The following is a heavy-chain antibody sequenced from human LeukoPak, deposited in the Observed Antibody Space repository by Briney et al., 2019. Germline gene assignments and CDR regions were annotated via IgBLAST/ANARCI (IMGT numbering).Heavy chain of an antibody. V-gene: IGHV3-23*01. CDR2: ISGSADKT. CDR3: AKKYYDILTGYYVQYSAMDV. D-gene: IGHD3-9*01. Sequence: PGGSLRLSCAASGFTSSSYAMSWVRQAPGQGLEWVSAISGSADKTYYADSVKGRFTISRDNSKNTLYLQMNSLRAEDTAVYYCAKKYYDILTGYYVQYSAMDVWGQGTTVTVSS. CDR1: GFTSSSYA. J-gene: IGHJ6*02.